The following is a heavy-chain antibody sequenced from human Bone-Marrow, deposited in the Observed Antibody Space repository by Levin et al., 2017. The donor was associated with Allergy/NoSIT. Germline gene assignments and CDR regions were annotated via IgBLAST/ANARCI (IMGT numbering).Heavy chain of an antibody. CDR2: VSTFSGDI. V-gene: IGHV1-18*01. CDR3: ARDSTPYCRRSSCYRVKWFDP. Sequence: PGESLKISCKASAYSFTNYGINWVRQAPGQGLEWMGWVSTFSGDIKYAQKFQGRVTMTTDTSTSTAYMDLRSLRSDDTAVYYCARDSTPYCRRSSCYRVKWFDPWGQGTLVTVSS. CDR1: AYSFTNYG. D-gene: IGHD2-2*01. J-gene: IGHJ5*02.